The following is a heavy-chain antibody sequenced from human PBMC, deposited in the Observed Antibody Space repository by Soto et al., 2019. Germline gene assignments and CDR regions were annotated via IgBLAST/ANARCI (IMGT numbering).Heavy chain of an antibody. J-gene: IGHJ6*02. V-gene: IGHV4-34*01. CDR1: GGSFSGYY. Sequence: QVQLQQWGAGLLKPSETLSLTCAVYGGSFSGYYWSWIRQPPGKGLEWIGEINHSGSTNYNPSLKSRVTISVDTSKNQFSLKLSSVTAADTAVXXXXXXXXXNYYYYYGMDVWGQGXTX. CDR2: INHSGST. CDR3: XXXXXXNYYYYYGMDV.